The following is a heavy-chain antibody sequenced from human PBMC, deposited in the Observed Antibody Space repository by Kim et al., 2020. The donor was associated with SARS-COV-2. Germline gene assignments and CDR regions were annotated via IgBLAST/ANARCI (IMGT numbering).Heavy chain of an antibody. J-gene: IGHJ3*02. CDR2: IYYSGST. Sequence: SETLSLTCTVSGGSISSGGYYWSWIRQHPGKGLEWIGYIYYSGSTYYNPSLKSRVTISVDTSKNQFSLKLSSVTAADTAVYYCARRYYSDAFDIWGQGTMVTVSS. CDR1: GGSISSGGYY. D-gene: IGHD3-10*01. V-gene: IGHV4-31*03. CDR3: ARRYYSDAFDI.